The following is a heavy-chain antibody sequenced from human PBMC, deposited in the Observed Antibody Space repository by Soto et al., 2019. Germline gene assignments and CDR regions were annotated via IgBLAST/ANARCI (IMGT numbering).Heavy chain of an antibody. J-gene: IGHJ4*02. Sequence: QVQLVQSGAEVKKPGASVKVSCKASGYTFTSYDINWVRQATGQGLEWMGWMNPNSGNTGYAQKFQGRVTMTRDTTERTAYREQSSLGSEDTGEYYYERRRTRAGNDDWGQGTLVTVSS. CDR3: ERRRTRAGNDD. V-gene: IGHV1-8*02. CDR2: MNPNSGNT. CDR1: GYTFTSYD.